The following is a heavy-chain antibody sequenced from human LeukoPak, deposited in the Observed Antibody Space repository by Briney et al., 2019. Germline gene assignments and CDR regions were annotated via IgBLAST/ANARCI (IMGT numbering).Heavy chain of an antibody. V-gene: IGHV1-18*01. J-gene: IGHJ3*02. Sequence: EASVKVSCKASGYTFTSYGFSWVRQAPGQGLEWMGWVSTYNGNTNYAQRLQGRVTMTTDTSTSTAYMELRSLRSDDTAVYYCACTVGADIPDAFDIWGQGTMVTVSS. CDR1: GYTFTSYG. D-gene: IGHD1-26*01. CDR3: ACTVGADIPDAFDI. CDR2: VSTYNGNT.